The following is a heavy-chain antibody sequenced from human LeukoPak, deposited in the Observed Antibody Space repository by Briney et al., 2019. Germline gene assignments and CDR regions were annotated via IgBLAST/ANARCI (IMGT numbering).Heavy chain of an antibody. Sequence: GGSLRLSCAASGFTVNKYEIHWVRQAPGKGLEWISYINGGATTTNYADSVWGRSTISRDDAQNSVHPQMNSLRDEDTAVYYCVRGRLLRSTKYFDYWGQGALVTVSS. V-gene: IGHV3-48*03. CDR2: INGGATTT. J-gene: IGHJ4*02. D-gene: IGHD2-21*02. CDR3: VRGRLLRSTKYFDY. CDR1: GFTVNKYE.